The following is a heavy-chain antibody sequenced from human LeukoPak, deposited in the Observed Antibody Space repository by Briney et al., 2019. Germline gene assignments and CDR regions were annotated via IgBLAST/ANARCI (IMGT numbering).Heavy chain of an antibody. V-gene: IGHV4-59*01. CDR2: IYYSGST. D-gene: IGHD2-21*02. CDR3: AREDVVVTAIRRYYYGMDA. Sequence: SETLSLTCTVSGGSISSYYWSWIRQPPGKGLEWIGYIYYSGSTNYNPSLKSRVTISVDTSKNQFSLKLSSVTAADTAVYYCAREDVVVTAIRRYYYGMDAWGQGTTVTVSS. J-gene: IGHJ6*02. CDR1: GGSISSYY.